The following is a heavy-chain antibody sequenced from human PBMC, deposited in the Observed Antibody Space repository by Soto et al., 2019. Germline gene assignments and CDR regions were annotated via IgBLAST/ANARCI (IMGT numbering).Heavy chain of an antibody. Sequence: LAGGSLRLSCAASGFTFDDYAMHWVRKAPGKGLEWVSLISWDGGSTYYADSVKGRFTISRDNSKNSLYLQMNSLRAEDTALYYCAKGYTGAAPPDYWGQGTLVTVSS. CDR3: AKGYTGAAPPDY. V-gene: IGHV3-43D*04. CDR2: ISWDGGST. J-gene: IGHJ4*02. CDR1: GFTFDDYA. D-gene: IGHD1-1*01.